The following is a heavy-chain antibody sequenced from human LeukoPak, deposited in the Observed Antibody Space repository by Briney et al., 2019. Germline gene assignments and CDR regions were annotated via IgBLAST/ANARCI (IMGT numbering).Heavy chain of an antibody. CDR1: GFTFSSYG. CDR2: ISYDVGKK. Sequence: GGSLRLSCAASGFTFSSYGMHWVRQAPGKGLEWVAVISYDVGKKYYADSVKGRFTISRDNSKNTLYLQMNSLRAEDTAMYYCAKDDYYDTSGYRDWGQGTLVTVSS. J-gene: IGHJ4*02. V-gene: IGHV3-30*18. D-gene: IGHD3-22*01. CDR3: AKDDYYDTSGYRD.